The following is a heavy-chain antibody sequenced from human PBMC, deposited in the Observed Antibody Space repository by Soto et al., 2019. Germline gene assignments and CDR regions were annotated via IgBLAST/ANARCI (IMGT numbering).Heavy chain of an antibody. CDR2: ISAYNGNT. CDR3: ARSTYYYFWSGLNYGMDV. CDR1: GYTFTSYG. V-gene: IGHV1-18*01. D-gene: IGHD3-3*01. Sequence: ASVKVSCKASGYTFTSYGISWERQATGQGLEWMGWISAYNGNTNYAQKLQGRVTMTTDTSTSTAYMELRSLRSDATAVYYCARSTYYYFWSGLNYGMDVWGQGTTVTVSS. J-gene: IGHJ6*02.